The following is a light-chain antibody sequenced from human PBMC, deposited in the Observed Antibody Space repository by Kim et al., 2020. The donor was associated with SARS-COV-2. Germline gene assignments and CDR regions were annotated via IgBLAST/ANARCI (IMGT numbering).Light chain of an antibody. V-gene: IGKV3-20*01. CDR2: GAF. J-gene: IGKJ5*01. CDR1: QTVSSTY. Sequence: EIVLTQSPGTLSLSPGERATLSCRAGQTVSSTYLGWYQQKPGKAPSLIIYGAFSRATGIPERFSGSGSGTDFTLTISRLQPEDFAVYYCQHYDTSPVTFGQGTRLEIK. CDR3: QHYDTSPVT.